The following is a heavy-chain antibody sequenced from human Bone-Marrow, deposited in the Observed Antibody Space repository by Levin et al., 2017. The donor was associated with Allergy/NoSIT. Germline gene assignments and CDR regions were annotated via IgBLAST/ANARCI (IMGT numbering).Heavy chain of an antibody. Sequence: GSLRLSCAVYGGSFSGYYWSWIRQPPGKGLEWIGEINHSGSTNYNPSLKSRVTISVDTSKNQFSLKLSSVTAADTAVYYCARVGDIVVVPAATRYNWFDPWGQGTLVTVSS. J-gene: IGHJ5*02. CDR1: GGSFSGYY. CDR3: ARVGDIVVVPAATRYNWFDP. CDR2: INHSGST. D-gene: IGHD2-2*01. V-gene: IGHV4-34*01.